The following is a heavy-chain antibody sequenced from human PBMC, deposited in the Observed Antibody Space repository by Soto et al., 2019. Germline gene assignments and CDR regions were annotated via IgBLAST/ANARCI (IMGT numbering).Heavy chain of an antibody. V-gene: IGHV3-33*01. CDR3: ARSSTYRGYSYGLY. CDR1: GFTFSSYG. J-gene: IGHJ4*02. CDR2: IWYDGSNK. Sequence: GGSLRLSCAASGFTFSSYGMHWVRQAPGKGLEWVAVIWYDGSNKYYADSVKGRFTISRDNSKNTLYLQMNSLRAEDTAVYYCARSSTYRGYSYGLYWGQGTLVTVSS. D-gene: IGHD5-18*01.